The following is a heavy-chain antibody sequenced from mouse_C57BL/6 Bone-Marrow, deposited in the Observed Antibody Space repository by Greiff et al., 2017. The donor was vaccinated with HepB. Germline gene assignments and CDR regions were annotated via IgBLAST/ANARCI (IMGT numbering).Heavy chain of an antibody. V-gene: IGHV1-42*01. CDR2: INPSTGGT. CDR3: ARRGYSSFDY. CDR1: GYSFTGYY. D-gene: IGHD2-12*01. Sequence: TGPELVKPGASVKISCKASGYSFTGYYMNWVKQSPEKSLEWIGEINPSTGGTTYNQKFKAKATLTVDKSSSTAYMQLKSLTSEDSAVYYCARRGYSSFDYWGQGTTLTVSS. J-gene: IGHJ2*01.